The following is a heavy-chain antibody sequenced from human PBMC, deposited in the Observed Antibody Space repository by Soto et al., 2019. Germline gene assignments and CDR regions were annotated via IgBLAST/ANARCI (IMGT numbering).Heavy chain of an antibody. J-gene: IGHJ1*01. CDR2: ISSSGSTT. CDR1: GFTFSSYE. CDR3: ARGWGSSSSTSEYFQH. D-gene: IGHD6-6*01. V-gene: IGHV3-48*03. Sequence: EVQLVESGGGLVQPGWSLRLSCTASGFTFSSYEMNWVRQAPGKGLEWVSYISSSGSTTYYADSVKGRFTISRDNAKNSLYLQMNSLRAEDTAVYYCARGWGSSSSTSEYFQHWGQGTLVTVSS.